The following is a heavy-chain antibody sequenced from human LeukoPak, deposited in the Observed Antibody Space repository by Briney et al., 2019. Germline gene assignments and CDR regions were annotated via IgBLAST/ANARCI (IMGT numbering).Heavy chain of an antibody. V-gene: IGHV4-61*09. CDR3: ARAGYSGSDFSV. J-gene: IGHJ6*04. CDR1: GGSISSGSYY. D-gene: IGHD5-12*01. Sequence: SQTLSLTCTVSGGSISSGSYYWSWIRQPAGKGLEWIGHIYTSGSTNYNPSLKSRVTISVDTSKNQFSLKLSSVTATDTAVYYCARAGYSGSDFSVWGKGSTVTVSS. CDR2: IYTSGST.